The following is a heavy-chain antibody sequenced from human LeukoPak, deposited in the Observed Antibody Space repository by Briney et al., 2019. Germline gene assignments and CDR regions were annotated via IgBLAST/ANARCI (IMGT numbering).Heavy chain of an antibody. J-gene: IGHJ4*02. CDR3: ARGRPVRNRVRWFDY. D-gene: IGHD4-23*01. V-gene: IGHV4-39*07. Sequence: SETLSLTCTVSGGSISSSSYYWGWIRQPPGKGLEWIGSIYHSGSTYFHPSLKSRVAISVDTSKNQFSLKLSSVTAADTAVYYCARGRPVRNRVRWFDYWGQGTLVTVSS. CDR2: IYHSGST. CDR1: GGSISSSSYY.